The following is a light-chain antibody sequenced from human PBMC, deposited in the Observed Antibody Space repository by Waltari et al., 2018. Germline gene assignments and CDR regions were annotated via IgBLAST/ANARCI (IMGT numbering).Light chain of an antibody. Sequence: QSALTQPASVSGSPGQSITISCTGSNSDIGGFDYVSWYQQHPDKVPKLLIHDVSSRPSGVSNRFSGSKAGNTASLTISGLRAEDEAHYYCSSFSRSASEVIFGGGTRVTVL. CDR3: SSFSRSASEVI. V-gene: IGLV2-14*03. J-gene: IGLJ2*01. CDR2: DVS. CDR1: NSDIGGFDY.